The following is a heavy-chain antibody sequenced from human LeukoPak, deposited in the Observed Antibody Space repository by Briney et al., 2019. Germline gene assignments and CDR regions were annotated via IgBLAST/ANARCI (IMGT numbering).Heavy chain of an antibody. V-gene: IGHV3-30*02. CDR1: GFTFSSYG. J-gene: IGHJ4*02. CDR2: IRYDGSNK. Sequence: PGGSLRLSCAASGFTFSSYGIHWVRRAPGKGLEWVAFIRYDGSNKYYADSVKGRFTISRDNSKNTLYLQMNSLRAEDTAVYYCAKDGVHLTYSYGTGVDYWGQGTLVTVSS. CDR3: AKDGVHLTYSYGTGVDY. D-gene: IGHD5-18*01.